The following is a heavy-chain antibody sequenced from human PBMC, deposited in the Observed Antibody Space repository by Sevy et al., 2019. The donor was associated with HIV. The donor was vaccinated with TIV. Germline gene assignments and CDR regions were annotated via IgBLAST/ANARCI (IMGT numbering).Heavy chain of an antibody. J-gene: IGHJ6*02. CDR2: MNPNSGNT. D-gene: IGHD3-22*01. Sequence: ASVKVSCKASGYTFTSYDINWVRQATGQGLEWMGWMNPNSGNTGYAQKFQGRVTMTRNTSISTANMELSSLRSEDTAVYYCARAYYYDSSGYYNTHYYYYGMDVWGQGTTVTVSS. V-gene: IGHV1-8*01. CDR1: GYTFTSYD. CDR3: ARAYYYDSSGYYNTHYYYYGMDV.